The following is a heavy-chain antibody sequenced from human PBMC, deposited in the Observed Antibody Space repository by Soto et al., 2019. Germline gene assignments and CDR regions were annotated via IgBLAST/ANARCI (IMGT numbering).Heavy chain of an antibody. V-gene: IGHV4-59*01. Sequence: PSETLSLTCTVSGGSMSEYFWSWVRQSPGKGLEWIGYIYYLGSTDYNPSLKSRVTISVDTSKRQFSLKLSSVTAADTAIYYCARYGYDGSGSHYPAFWGPGIQVTVS. D-gene: IGHD3-10*01. J-gene: IGHJ4*02. CDR1: GGSMSEYF. CDR2: IYYLGST. CDR3: ARYGYDGSGSHYPAF.